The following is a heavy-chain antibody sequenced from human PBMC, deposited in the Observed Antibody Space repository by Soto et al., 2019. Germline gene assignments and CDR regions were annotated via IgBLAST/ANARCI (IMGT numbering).Heavy chain of an antibody. J-gene: IGHJ6*02. CDR3: ARDGSGWYSAYYYGMDV. CDR2: IKQDGSEK. CDR1: GFTFSSYW. D-gene: IGHD6-19*01. Sequence: EVQLVESGGGLVQPGGSLRLSCAASGFTFSSYWMSWVRQAPGKGLEWVANIKQDGSEKYYVDSVKGRFTISRDNAKNSLYLQMNSLRAEDTAVYYCARDGSGWYSAYYYGMDVWCQGTTVTVS. V-gene: IGHV3-7*04.